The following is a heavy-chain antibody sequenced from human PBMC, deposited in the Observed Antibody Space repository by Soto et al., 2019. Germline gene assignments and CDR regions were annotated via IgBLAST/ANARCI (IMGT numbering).Heavy chain of an antibody. CDR1: GFTFNNAW. CDR3: KLDIDY. J-gene: IGHJ4*02. Sequence: GGSLRLSCAASGFTFNNAWMNWVRQAPGKGLEWVGRIKSKADGETRGYAEPVKGRFTISRDDSKNTLYLQMNSLKPEDTAVYYCKLDIDYWGLGTLVTV. CDR2: IKSKADGETR. V-gene: IGHV3-15*07. D-gene: IGHD1-1*01.